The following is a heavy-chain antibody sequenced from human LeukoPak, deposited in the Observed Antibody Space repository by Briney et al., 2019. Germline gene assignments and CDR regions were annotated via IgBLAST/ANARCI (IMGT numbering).Heavy chain of an antibody. D-gene: IGHD3-22*01. Sequence: PSETLSLTCAVYGGSFSGYYWSWIRQPPGKGLEWIGEINHSGSTNYNPSLKSRVTISVDTSKNQFSLKLSSVTAADTAVYYCARGQELSSGYYYAYYYYYGMDVWGKGTTVTVSS. V-gene: IGHV4-34*01. J-gene: IGHJ6*04. CDR3: ARGQELSSGYYYAYYYYYGMDV. CDR1: GGSFSGYY. CDR2: INHSGST.